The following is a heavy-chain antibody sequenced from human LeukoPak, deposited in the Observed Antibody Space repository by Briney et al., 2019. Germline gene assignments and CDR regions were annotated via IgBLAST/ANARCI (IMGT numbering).Heavy chain of an antibody. V-gene: IGHV3-15*01. CDR3: TPQYCSSSSCYIDY. CDR2: TKRKTDGGTT. J-gene: IGHJ4*02. CDR1: GFTFSNAW. D-gene: IGHD2-2*02. Sequence: GGSLRLSCAASGFTFSNAWMSWVRQAPGKGLEWVGRTKRKTDGGTTDYAAPVKGRFTISRDDSKNTLYLQMNSLKTEDTAVYYCTPQYCSSSSCYIDYWGQGTLVTVSS.